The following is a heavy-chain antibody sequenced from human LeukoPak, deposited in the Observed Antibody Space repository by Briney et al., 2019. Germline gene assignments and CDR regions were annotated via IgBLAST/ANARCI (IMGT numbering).Heavy chain of an antibody. CDR3: ARGSRLLVVAATKSELLWGPANY. CDR2: INPNSGGT. Sequence: ASVKVSCKASGYTFTGYYMHWVRQAPGQGLEWMGWINPNSGGTNYAQKFQGRVTMTRDTSISTAYMELSRLRSDDTAVYYCARGSRLLVVAATKSELLWGPANYWGQGTLVTVAS. V-gene: IGHV1-2*02. CDR1: GYTFTGYY. D-gene: IGHD2-15*01. J-gene: IGHJ4*02.